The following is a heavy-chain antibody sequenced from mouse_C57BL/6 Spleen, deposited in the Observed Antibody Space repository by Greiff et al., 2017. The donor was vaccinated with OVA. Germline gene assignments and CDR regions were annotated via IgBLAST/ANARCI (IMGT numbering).Heavy chain of an antibody. CDR3: ASIYYYGSSDVDY. J-gene: IGHJ2*01. D-gene: IGHD1-1*01. CDR2: IYPSDSET. CDR1: GYTFTSYW. Sequence: QVQLQQPGAELVRPGSSVKLSCKASGYTFTSYWMHWVKQRPGQGLEWIGNIYPSDSETHYNQKFKDKATLTVDKSSSTAYMQLSSLTSEDSGVYYGASIYYYGSSDVDYGGQGTTLTVSS. V-gene: IGHV1-61*01.